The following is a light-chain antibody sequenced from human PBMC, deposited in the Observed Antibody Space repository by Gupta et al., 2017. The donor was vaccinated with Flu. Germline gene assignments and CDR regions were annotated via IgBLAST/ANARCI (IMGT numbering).Light chain of an antibody. CDR2: SNN. J-gene: IGLJ3*02. V-gene: IGLV1-44*01. Sequence: QSVLTQPPSASGPPGPRVTISCSGSSSNIGSNTVHWYQQLPGTAPKLLIYSNNQRPSGVPERFSGSKSGTSASLAISGLQAEDEADYYCAAWDDSLNGRVFGGGTKLTVL. CDR1: SSNIGSNT. CDR3: AAWDDSLNGRV.